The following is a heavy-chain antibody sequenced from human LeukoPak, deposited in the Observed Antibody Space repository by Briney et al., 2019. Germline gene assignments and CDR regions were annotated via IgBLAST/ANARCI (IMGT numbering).Heavy chain of an antibody. D-gene: IGHD3-10*01. CDR3: GKGEFGDTWSHIDN. J-gene: IGHJ4*02. CDR1: GFTFDDHI. V-gene: IGHV3-43*01. Sequence: PGGSLRLSCAASGFTFDDHIMHWVRQAPGKGLEWICLISWDGAGAHYAGSVNGRFTISRDNRKNSLYLEMKRLATEDTAVYYCGKGEFGDTWSHIDNWGQGTLVTVSS. CDR2: ISWDGAGA.